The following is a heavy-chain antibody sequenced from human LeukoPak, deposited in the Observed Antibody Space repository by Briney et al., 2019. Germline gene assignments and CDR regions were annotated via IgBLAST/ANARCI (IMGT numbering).Heavy chain of an antibody. D-gene: IGHD2/OR15-2a*01. J-gene: IGHJ4*02. CDR2: INSDGSWT. CDR1: GNYW. Sequence: GGSLRLSWAASGNYWMHWVRQAPGKGLVWVSHINSDGSWTSYADSVKGRFTISKDNAKNTVYLQMNNLRAEDTAVYYCVSFYEAYWGRGTLVTVSS. CDR3: VSFYEAY. V-gene: IGHV3-74*01.